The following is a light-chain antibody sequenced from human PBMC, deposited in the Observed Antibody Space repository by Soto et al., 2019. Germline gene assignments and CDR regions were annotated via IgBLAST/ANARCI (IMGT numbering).Light chain of an antibody. Sequence: DIQMTQSPSSLSASVGDRVTITCRASQGISHYLAWYQQRPGKVPKLLIYAASTLQSGVPSRFSGGGSGTDFTLTISNLQPEDVATYYCQKYNSAPWTFGQGTRVEI. CDR3: QKYNSAPWT. V-gene: IGKV1-27*01. CDR2: AAS. J-gene: IGKJ1*01. CDR1: QGISHY.